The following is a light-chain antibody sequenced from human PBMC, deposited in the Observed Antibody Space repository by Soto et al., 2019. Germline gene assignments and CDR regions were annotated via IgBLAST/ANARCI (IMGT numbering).Light chain of an antibody. CDR3: LQHNSYPLT. CDR2: DAS. CDR1: QSVSKY. V-gene: IGKV3-11*01. Sequence: EIVLKQSPATLSLSPGERATLSCRASQSVSKYLAWYQHKPGQAPRLLIYDASNRVTGIPARFSGSGYGTDFTLTISSLQPEDFATYYCLQHNSYPLTFGGGTKVDI. J-gene: IGKJ4*01.